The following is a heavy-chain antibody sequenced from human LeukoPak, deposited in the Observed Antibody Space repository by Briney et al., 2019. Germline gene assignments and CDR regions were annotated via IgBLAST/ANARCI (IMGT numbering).Heavy chain of an antibody. V-gene: IGHV3-48*03. CDR1: GFTFSSYE. D-gene: IGHD2-15*01. CDR3: AYVVG. CDR2: ISESGSPI. J-gene: IGHJ1*01. Sequence: GGSLRLSCVASGFTFSSYEMNWVRQAPGKGLEWVSYISESGSPIYNADSVKGRFTISRDNAKNSLYLQMNSLRAEDTAVYYCAYVVGWGQGTLVTVSS.